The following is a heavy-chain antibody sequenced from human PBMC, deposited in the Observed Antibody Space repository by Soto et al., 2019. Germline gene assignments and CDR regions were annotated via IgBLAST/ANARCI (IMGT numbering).Heavy chain of an antibody. CDR3: ARDLGKTGYSYGYVFDY. CDR1: GGTFSSYA. D-gene: IGHD5-18*01. V-gene: IGHV1-69*13. CDR2: IIPIFGTA. J-gene: IGHJ4*02. Sequence: ASVKVSCKASGGTFSSYAISWVRQAPGQGLEWMGGIIPIFGTANYAQKFQGRVTITADESTSTAYMELSSLRSEDTAVYYCARDLGKTGYSYGYVFDYWGQGTLVTVSS.